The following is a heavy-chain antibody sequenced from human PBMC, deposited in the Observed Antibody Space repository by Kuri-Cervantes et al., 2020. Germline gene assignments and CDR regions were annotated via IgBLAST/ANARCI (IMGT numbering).Heavy chain of an antibody. CDR1: GGSISSYY. V-gene: IGHV4-59*01. Sequence: SETLSLTCTVSGGSISSYYWSWIRQPPGKGLEWIGYIYYSGSTNYNPSLKSRVTISVDTSKNQFSLKLSSVTAADTAVYYCAKGGLYYYDSSGLPRWGQGTLVTVSS. CDR3: AKGGLYYYDSSGLPR. D-gene: IGHD3-22*01. J-gene: IGHJ4*02. CDR2: IYYSGST.